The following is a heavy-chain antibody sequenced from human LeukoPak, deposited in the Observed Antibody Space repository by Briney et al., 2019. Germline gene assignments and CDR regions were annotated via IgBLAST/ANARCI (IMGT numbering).Heavy chain of an antibody. V-gene: IGHV4-34*01. CDR1: GLSFSGYY. J-gene: IGHJ5*02. CDR3: ARGLPPSSYYYGSGSQAVWFDP. CDR2: INHSGST. Sequence: SETLSLTCAAYGLSFSGYYWSWIRQPPGKGLEWIGEINHSGSTNYNPSLKNRLTITVDTSKNHFSLKLSSVTAADKAVYYCARGLPPSSYYYGSGSQAVWFDPWGQGTLVTVSS. D-gene: IGHD3-10*01.